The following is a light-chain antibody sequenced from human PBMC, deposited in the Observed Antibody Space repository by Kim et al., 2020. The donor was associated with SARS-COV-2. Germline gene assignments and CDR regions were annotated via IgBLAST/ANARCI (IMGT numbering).Light chain of an antibody. CDR3: QQYNSYSPT. Sequence: ASVGDRVTSTCRASQSISSWLASDQQKPGKATELLIYKASSLESGVPSRFSGSGSWTECTLTMSSLQPDDFATYYCQQYNSYSPTFGQGTKGDIK. CDR2: KAS. V-gene: IGKV1-5*03. CDR1: QSISSW. J-gene: IGKJ1*01.